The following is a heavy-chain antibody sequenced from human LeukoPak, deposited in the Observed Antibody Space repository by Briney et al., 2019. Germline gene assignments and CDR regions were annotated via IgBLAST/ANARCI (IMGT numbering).Heavy chain of an antibody. J-gene: IGHJ4*02. CDR3: ARRRYNWNAIDY. D-gene: IGHD1-20*01. V-gene: IGHV3-21*04. CDR2: ISSNSIYV. CDR1: GFTFSSYS. Sequence: GGSLRLSCAASGFTFSSYSMNWVRQAPGKGLEWVSSISSNSIYVFYADSMKGRFTISRDNAKNSLYLQMNSLRAEDTAVYYCARRRYNWNAIDYWGQGTLVTVSS.